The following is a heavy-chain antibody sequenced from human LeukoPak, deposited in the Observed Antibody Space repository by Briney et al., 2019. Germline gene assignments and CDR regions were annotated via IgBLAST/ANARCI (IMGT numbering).Heavy chain of an antibody. CDR1: GFTFSSYA. J-gene: IGHJ4*02. CDR3: ARSSIAASNYFDY. D-gene: IGHD6-6*01. CDR2: ISGSGGST. Sequence: PGGSLRLSCAASGFTFSSYAMSWVRQAPGKGLEWVSAISGSGGSTYYADSVKGRFTISRDNSKNTLHLQMNSLRAEDTAVYYCARSSIAASNYFDYWGQGTLVTVSS. V-gene: IGHV3-23*01.